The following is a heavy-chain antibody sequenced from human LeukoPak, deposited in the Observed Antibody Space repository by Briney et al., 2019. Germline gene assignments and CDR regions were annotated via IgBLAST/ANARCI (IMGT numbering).Heavy chain of an antibody. CDR1: GYTFTSYD. D-gene: IGHD3-10*01. CDR3: ASYYYGSGAFDY. CDR2: MNPNSGNT. J-gene: IGHJ4*02. V-gene: IGHV1-8*01. Sequence: ASVKVSCKASGYTFTSYDINWVRQATGQGLEWMGWMNPNSGNTSYAQKFQGRVTMTRNTSISTAYMELSSLRSEDTAVYYCASYYYGSGAFDYWGQGTLVTVSS.